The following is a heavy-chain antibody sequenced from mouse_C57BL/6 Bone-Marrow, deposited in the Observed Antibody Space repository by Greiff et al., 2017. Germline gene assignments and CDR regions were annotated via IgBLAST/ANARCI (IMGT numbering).Heavy chain of an antibody. Sequence: QVQLKQPGAELVKPGASVKMSCTASGYTFTSYWITWVKQRPGQGLEWIGDIYPGSGSTNYNAKFKSKATLTVDTSSNTAYMQLSSLTSEDSAVYYCARLGYDYYAIDYWGQGTSVTVSS. D-gene: IGHD6-5*01. CDR2: IYPGSGST. CDR1: GYTFTSYW. J-gene: IGHJ4*01. V-gene: IGHV1-55*01. CDR3: ARLGYDYYAIDY.